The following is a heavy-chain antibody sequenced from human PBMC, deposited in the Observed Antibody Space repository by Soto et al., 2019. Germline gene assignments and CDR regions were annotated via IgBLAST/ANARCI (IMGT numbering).Heavy chain of an antibody. CDR3: ARERPPPLYYYYGMDV. CDR1: GFTFSSYS. J-gene: IGHJ6*02. Sequence: EVQLVESGGGLVKPGGSLRLSCAASGFTFSSYSMNWVRQAPGKGLEWVSSFRSSTNYIYYVDSVKGRFTSSRDNAKNSLYLQMNSLRAEDTAVYFCARERPPPLYYYYGMDVWGQGTTVTVSS. V-gene: IGHV3-21*06. CDR2: FRSSTNYI.